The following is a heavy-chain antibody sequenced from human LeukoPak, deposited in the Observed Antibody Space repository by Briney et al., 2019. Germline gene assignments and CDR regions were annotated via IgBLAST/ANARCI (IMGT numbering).Heavy chain of an antibody. CDR3: ARDWDYDFWSGSRDYYYGMDV. J-gene: IGHJ6*02. Sequence: GRSLRLSCAASGFTFSSYAMHWVRQAPGKGLEWVAVISYDGSNKYYADSVKGRFAISRDNSKNTLYLQMNSLRAEDTAVYYCARDWDYDFWSGSRDYYYGMDVWGQGTTVTVSS. D-gene: IGHD3-3*01. V-gene: IGHV3-30*09. CDR1: GFTFSSYA. CDR2: ISYDGSNK.